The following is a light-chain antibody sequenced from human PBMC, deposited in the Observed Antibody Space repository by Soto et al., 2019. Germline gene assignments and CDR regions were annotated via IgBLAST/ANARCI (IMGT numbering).Light chain of an antibody. CDR2: YAS. J-gene: IGKJ3*01. CDR3: QQYENLPRFI. V-gene: IGKV1-33*01. CDR1: HDIGNY. Sequence: DIQMTQSPSSLSASVGDRVTITCLASHDIGNYLNWYQQKPRKAPKLLIYYASNLETGVSSRFSGSGSGTDFTFTISSLQPEDIATYLCQQYENLPRFILGPGNKVDIK.